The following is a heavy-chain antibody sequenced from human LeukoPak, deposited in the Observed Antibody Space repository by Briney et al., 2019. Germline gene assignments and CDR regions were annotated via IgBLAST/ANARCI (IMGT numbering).Heavy chain of an antibody. D-gene: IGHD5/OR15-5a*01. Sequence: PSETLSLTCYVHGGSLSSNPCFRGRLPRAAGKGREWLGSIRYSWSTYYNPSLKSRVTISVDTSKNQFSLNLSSLTAADAAVYYCGTSDTVSTYNWFDPWGQGTLVTVS. CDR3: GTSDTVSTYNWFDP. J-gene: IGHJ5*02. CDR1: GGSLSSNPCF. CDR2: IRYSWST. V-gene: IGHV4-39*01.